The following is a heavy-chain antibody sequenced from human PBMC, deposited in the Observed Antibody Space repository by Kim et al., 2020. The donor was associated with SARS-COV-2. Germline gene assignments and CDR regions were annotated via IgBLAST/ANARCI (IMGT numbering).Heavy chain of an antibody. Sequence: GGSLRLSCTSSGFTFDGHAIHWVRQAPGKGLEWVSGLDWNSGRIDYEDSVKGRFTISRDNAKNSVHLQMNSLRGEDTALYYCGKDISPGGMDVWGQGTT. CDR3: GKDISPGGMDV. J-gene: IGHJ6*02. CDR1: GFTFDGHA. CDR2: LDWNSGRI. V-gene: IGHV3-9*01.